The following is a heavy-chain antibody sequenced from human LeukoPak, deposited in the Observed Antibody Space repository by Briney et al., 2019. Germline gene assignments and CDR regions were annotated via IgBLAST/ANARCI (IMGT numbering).Heavy chain of an antibody. Sequence: GLEWLGLIYTSGSTNYNPSLNSRVTMSVDTSKNQFSLKLSSVTAADTAVYYCARDEWGGTYFDYWGQGTLVTVSS. CDR2: IYTSGST. V-gene: IGHV4-4*07. D-gene: IGHD2-15*01. CDR3: ARDEWGGTYFDY. J-gene: IGHJ4*02.